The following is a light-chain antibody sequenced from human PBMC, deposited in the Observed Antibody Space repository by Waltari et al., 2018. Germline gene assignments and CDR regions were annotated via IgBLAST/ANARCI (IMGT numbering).Light chain of an antibody. CDR1: QGISTW. CDR2: ETS. J-gene: IGKJ1*01. Sequence: DIQLTQSPSSVSASVGDRVTITCRASQGISTWLAWYQLKPGKVPKLLIYETSNLQPGVPSRFSGSGSGTDFTLTISSLQPEDFATYFCQQAKYFPRTFAQGTRVEIK. V-gene: IGKV1D-12*01. CDR3: QQAKYFPRT.